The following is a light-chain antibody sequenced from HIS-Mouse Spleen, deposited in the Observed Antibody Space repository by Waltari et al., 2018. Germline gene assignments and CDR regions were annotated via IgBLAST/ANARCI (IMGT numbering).Light chain of an antibody. CDR2: KVS. CDR3: MQGTHWPIT. CDR1: QSLVHSDGNTY. Sequence: DVVMTQSPLSLPVTLGQPASISCRSSQSLVHSDGNTYLNWFQQRPGQSPRRLIYKVSNRDSGVPDRISGSGSGTDFTLKISRVEAEDVGVYYCMQGTHWPITFGQGTKLEIK. J-gene: IGKJ2*01. V-gene: IGKV2-30*02.